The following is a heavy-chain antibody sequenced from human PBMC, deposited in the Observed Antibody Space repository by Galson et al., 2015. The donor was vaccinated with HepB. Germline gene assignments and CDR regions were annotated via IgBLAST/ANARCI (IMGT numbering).Heavy chain of an antibody. Sequence: TLSLTCTVSGGSISSYYWSWIRQPPGKGLEWIGYIYYSGSTNYNPSLKSRFTISVDTSKNQFSLKLSSVTAADTAVYCCARSITIFGGVGARYWFDPWGQGTLVTVSS. J-gene: IGHJ5*02. CDR3: ARSITIFGGVGARYWFDP. CDR1: GGSISSYY. V-gene: IGHV4-59*01. CDR2: IYYSGST. D-gene: IGHD3-3*01.